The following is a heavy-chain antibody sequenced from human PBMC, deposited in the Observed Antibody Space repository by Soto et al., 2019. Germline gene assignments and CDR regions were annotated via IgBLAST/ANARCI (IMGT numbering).Heavy chain of an antibody. V-gene: IGHV3-48*03. CDR3: ARDKNTMIEYWYFDL. Sequence: EVQLVESGGGLVQPGGSLRLSCAASGFTFSSYEMDWVRQAPGKGLEWVSYISSSGTTIYYADSVKGRFTISRDNAKNSLFLQMNSLRVEDTGVYYCARDKNTMIEYWYFDLWGRGTLVTVSS. J-gene: IGHJ2*01. CDR2: ISSSGTTI. D-gene: IGHD3-22*01. CDR1: GFTFSSYE.